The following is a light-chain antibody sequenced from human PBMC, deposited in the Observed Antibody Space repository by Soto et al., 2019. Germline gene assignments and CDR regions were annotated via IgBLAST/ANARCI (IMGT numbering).Light chain of an antibody. CDR2: GAS. Sequence: IGLSKSPGTLSLSPGERATLSCSSSQSVSSSYLAWYQQKPGQAPRLLIYGASSRATGIPDRFSGSGSGTDFTLTISRLEPEDFAVYYCQQYGSSPSRTFGQGTNVDIK. J-gene: IGKJ1*01. CDR1: QSVSSSY. CDR3: QQYGSSPSRT. V-gene: IGKV3-20*01.